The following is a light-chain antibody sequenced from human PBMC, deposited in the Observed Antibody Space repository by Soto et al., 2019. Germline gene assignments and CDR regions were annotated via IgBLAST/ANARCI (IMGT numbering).Light chain of an antibody. CDR3: SSYAGNNNVV. V-gene: IGLV2-8*01. Sequence: QSALTQPPSASGSPGQSVTISCTGTSSDVGDYKLVSWYQQHPGKAPKLLIYEVSRRPSGVPDRFSGSKSGNTASLTVSGLHAEDEADYYCSSYAGNNNVVFGGGTKLTVL. J-gene: IGLJ2*01. CDR2: EVS. CDR1: SSDVGDYKL.